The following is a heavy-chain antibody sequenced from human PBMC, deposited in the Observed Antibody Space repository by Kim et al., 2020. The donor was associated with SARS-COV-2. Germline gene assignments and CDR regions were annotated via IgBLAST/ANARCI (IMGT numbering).Heavy chain of an antibody. CDR1: GFTFSSFA. CDR2: IAYDGSNK. J-gene: IGHJ4*02. Sequence: GGSLRLSCAASGFTFSSFAMHWVRQAPGKGLEWVAVIAYDGSNKYYADSVKGRFTISRDNYKNTLYLQMNSLRAEDTAVYYCARTYSGSYSGYFDHWGQGALVTVSS. CDR3: ARTYSGSYSGYFDH. D-gene: IGHD1-26*01. V-gene: IGHV3-30*04.